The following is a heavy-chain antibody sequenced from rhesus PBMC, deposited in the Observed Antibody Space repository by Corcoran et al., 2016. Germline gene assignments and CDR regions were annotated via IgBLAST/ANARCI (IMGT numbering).Heavy chain of an antibody. CDR3: ARAHWGGLDY. CDR1: VCSLRHDYY. CDR2: IYGVGGGT. J-gene: IGHJ4*01. V-gene: IGHV4-106*01. Sequence: QVQLQESGPGLVKLSETLSLTCAVSVCSLRHDYYWSWLLPPPGEGREWIGYIYGVGGGTNYNPSLKNRVTISIDPSENQFSLKLSYVTAADTAVYYGARAHWGGLDYWGQGVLVTVSS. D-gene: IGHD3-34*01.